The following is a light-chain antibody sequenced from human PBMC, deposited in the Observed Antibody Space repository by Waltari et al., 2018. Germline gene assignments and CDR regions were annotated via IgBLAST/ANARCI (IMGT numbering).Light chain of an antibody. V-gene: IGLV2-14*01. CDR3: SSYRSSSTLVV. Sequence: YQQFPGKCPKLLIYEVTNRPSGVSNRFSGSKSGSTASLTISGLQAEDEADYYCSSYRSSSTLVVFGGGTKLIGL. CDR2: EVT. J-gene: IGLJ2*01.